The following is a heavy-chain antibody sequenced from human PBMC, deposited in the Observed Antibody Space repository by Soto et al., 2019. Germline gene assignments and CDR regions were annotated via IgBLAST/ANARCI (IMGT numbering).Heavy chain of an antibody. J-gene: IGHJ6*04. CDR3: ARGYCSSTSCYYGMDV. D-gene: IGHD2-2*01. V-gene: IGHV1-2*04. CDR1: GYTFTGYY. CDR2: INPNSGGT. Sequence: ASVKVSCKVSGYTFTGYYMHWVRQAPGQGLEWMGWINPNSGGTNYAQKFQGWVTMTRDTSISTAYMELSRLRSDDTAVYYCARGYCSSTSCYYGMDVWGKGTTVTVSS.